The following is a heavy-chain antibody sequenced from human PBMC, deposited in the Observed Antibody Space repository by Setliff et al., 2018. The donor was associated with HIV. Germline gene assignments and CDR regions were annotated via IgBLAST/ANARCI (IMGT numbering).Heavy chain of an antibody. D-gene: IGHD3-9*01. V-gene: IGHV1-69*05. Sequence: SVKVSCKASGYSFTTSGVSWVRQAPGQGLEWMGGVIPIFGTANYAQKFQGRVTITTDESTSTAYMELSSLRSEDTAVYYCATSGFYDILTGPTPGVFDIWGQGTMVTVSS. CDR1: GYSFTTSG. CDR3: ATSGFYDILTGPTPGVFDI. CDR2: VIPIFGTA. J-gene: IGHJ3*02.